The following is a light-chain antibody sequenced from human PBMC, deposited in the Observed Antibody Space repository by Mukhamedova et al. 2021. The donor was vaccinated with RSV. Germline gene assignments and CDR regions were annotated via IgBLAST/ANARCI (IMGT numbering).Light chain of an antibody. V-gene: IGKV1-5*03. J-gene: IGKJ1*01. CDR3: QQYFTNFAA. Sequence: WYQRRVHGKAPNLLILKASLSHTGVPSRFSGSGSGTDFTLTISSLQPDDFATYYCQQYFTNFAAFGQGTRVQIK. CDR2: KAS.